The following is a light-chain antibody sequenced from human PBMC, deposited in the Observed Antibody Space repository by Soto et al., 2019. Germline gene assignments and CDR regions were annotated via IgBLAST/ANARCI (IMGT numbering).Light chain of an antibody. CDR3: QQYNSYWT. CDR1: QTISNW. V-gene: IGKV1-5*01. CDR2: DAS. Sequence: DIQMTQSPSTLSASVGNRVTITCRASQTISNWLAWYQQKPGKAPNLLIYDASSLESGVPSRLSGSGSGTEFTLTISSMQPDDFATYYCQQYNSYWTFGQGTKVDIK. J-gene: IGKJ1*01.